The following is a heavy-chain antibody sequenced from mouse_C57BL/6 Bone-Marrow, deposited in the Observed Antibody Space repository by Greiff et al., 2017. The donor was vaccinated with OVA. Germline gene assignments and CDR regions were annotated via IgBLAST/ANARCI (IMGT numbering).Heavy chain of an antibody. Sequence: QVQLQQPGAELVKPGASVKLSCKASGYTFTSYWMHWVKQRPGQGLEWIGMIHPNSGSTNYNEKFKSKATLTVDKSSSTAYMQLSSLTSEDSAVYYCARSDLGRGFAYWGQGTLVTVSA. CDR2: IHPNSGST. CDR3: ARSDLGRGFAY. D-gene: IGHD4-1*01. CDR1: GYTFTSYW. J-gene: IGHJ3*01. V-gene: IGHV1-64*01.